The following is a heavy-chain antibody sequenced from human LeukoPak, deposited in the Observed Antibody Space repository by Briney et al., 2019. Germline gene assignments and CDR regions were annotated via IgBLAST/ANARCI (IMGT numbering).Heavy chain of an antibody. CDR3: ARHRGYGNSHWYFDL. CDR2: IYNSGST. CDR1: GGSISSSSYY. Sequence: TSETLSLTCTVSGGSISSSSYYWGWVRQPPGKELEWIGTIYNSGSTYYNPSLKSRVTISVDTSKNQFYLKLSSVIAADTAVYYCARHRGYGNSHWYFDLWGRGTRVTVSS. D-gene: IGHD4-23*01. V-gene: IGHV4-39*01. J-gene: IGHJ2*01.